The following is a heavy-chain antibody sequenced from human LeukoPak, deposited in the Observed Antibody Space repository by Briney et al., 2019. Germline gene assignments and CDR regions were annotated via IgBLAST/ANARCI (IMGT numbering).Heavy chain of an antibody. CDR2: IYYSGST. CDR1: GGSISSSPYY. CDR3: ARPVPSRLGWFDP. Sequence: SETLSLTCTVSGGSISSSPYYWGWIRQPPGKGLEWIGTIYYSGSTYYNPSLKSRVTISVDTSKNQFSLKLTSVTAADTAVYYCARPVPSRLGWFDPRGQGTLVAVSS. J-gene: IGHJ5*02. V-gene: IGHV4-39*01. D-gene: IGHD1-1*01.